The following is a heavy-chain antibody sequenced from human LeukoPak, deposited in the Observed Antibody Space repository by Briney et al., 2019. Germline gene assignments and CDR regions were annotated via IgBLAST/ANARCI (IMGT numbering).Heavy chain of an antibody. CDR2: IYYSGRT. CDR1: DGSISRHY. Sequence: TASETLSLTCTVSDGSISRHYWSWIRQPPGKGLEWIGYIYYSGRTKWNPSLQSRVTVSLDTSENNFSLKLTSVTAADTAVYYCARLLDNDSSGDPDTFDMWGHGTVVTVSS. CDR3: ARLLDNDSSGDPDTFDM. V-gene: IGHV4-59*11. J-gene: IGHJ3*02. D-gene: IGHD3-22*01.